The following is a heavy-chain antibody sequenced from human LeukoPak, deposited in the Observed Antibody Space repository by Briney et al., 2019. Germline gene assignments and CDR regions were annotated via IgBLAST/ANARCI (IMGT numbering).Heavy chain of an antibody. CDR1: GFTFSSYS. Sequence: GGSLRLSCAASGFTFSSYSMNRVRQAPGKRLEWVSSSSSSSSYIYYADSVKGRFTISRDNAKNSLYLQMNSLRAEDTAVYYCARDLLGTVTTFHAFDIWGQGTMVTVSS. CDR3: ARDLLGTVTTFHAFDI. D-gene: IGHD4-17*01. CDR2: SSSSSSYI. V-gene: IGHV3-21*01. J-gene: IGHJ3*02.